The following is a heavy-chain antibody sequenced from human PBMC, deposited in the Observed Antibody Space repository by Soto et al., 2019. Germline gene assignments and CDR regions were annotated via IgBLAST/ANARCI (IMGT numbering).Heavy chain of an antibody. CDR1: GFTVSSNY. D-gene: IGHD3-10*01. J-gene: IGHJ4*02. V-gene: IGHV3-66*04. Sequence: EVQLVESGGGLVQPGGSLRLSCAVSGFTVSSNYMSWVRQAPGKGLEWVSVIYSGGSTYYADSVKGRFTISRDNSKNTLHLQMNSLRAGDTAVYYCAGHYGSGPLGYWGQGTLVTVSS. CDR2: IYSGGST. CDR3: AGHYGSGPLGY.